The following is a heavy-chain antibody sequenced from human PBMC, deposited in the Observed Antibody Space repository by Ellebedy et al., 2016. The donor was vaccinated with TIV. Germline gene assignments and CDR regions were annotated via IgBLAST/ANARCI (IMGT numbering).Heavy chain of an antibody. CDR1: GFTFSGYY. CDR2: ISYSGDLM. Sequence: PGGSLRLSCAASGFTFSGYYMSWFRQAPGKGPEWVSYISYSGDLMYYADSVKGRFTTSRDNAGNSLYLQMNSLRAEDTAVYYCARLGVIAAAGAGDYWGQGTLVIVSS. CDR3: ARLGVIAAAGAGDY. V-gene: IGHV3-11*01. D-gene: IGHD6-13*01. J-gene: IGHJ4*02.